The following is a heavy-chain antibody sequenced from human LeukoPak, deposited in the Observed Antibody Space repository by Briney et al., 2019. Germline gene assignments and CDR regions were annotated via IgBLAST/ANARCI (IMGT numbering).Heavy chain of an antibody. J-gene: IGHJ3*02. D-gene: IGHD4-17*01. V-gene: IGHV4-61*02. CDR3: AKGFRPIIPLWEEDGDYGDAFDI. Sequence: NPSQTLSLTCTVSGGSISSGSYYWSWIRQPAGKGLEWIGRIYTSGSTNYNPSLKSRVTISVDTSKNQFSLKLSSVTAADTAVYYCAKGFRPIIPLWEEDGDYGDAFDIWGQGTMVTVSS. CDR1: GGSISSGSYY. CDR2: IYTSGST.